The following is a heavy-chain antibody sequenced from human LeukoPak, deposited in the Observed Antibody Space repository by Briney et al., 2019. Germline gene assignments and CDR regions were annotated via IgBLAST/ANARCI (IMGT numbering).Heavy chain of an antibody. CDR2: IYHSGST. CDR3: ATGPQYYYGSGSRDY. D-gene: IGHD3-10*01. V-gene: IGHV4-4*02. CDR1: GGSISSSNW. Sequence: SGTLSLTCAVSGGSISSSNWWSWVRQPPGKGLEWIGEIYHSGSTNYNPSLKGRVTISVDTTKNQFSLKLSSVTAADTAVYYCATGPQYYYGSGSRDYWGQGTLVTVSS. J-gene: IGHJ4*02.